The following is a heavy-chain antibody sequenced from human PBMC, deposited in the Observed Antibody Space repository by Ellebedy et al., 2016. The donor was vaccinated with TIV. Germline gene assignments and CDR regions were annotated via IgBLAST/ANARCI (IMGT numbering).Heavy chain of an antibody. J-gene: IGHJ6*02. V-gene: IGHV3-74*01. CDR1: GFTFSSYW. CDR2: INSDGSST. CDR3: ARLPPTSIDYYGMDV. D-gene: IGHD2/OR15-2a*01. Sequence: GGSLRLXXAASGFTFSSYWMHWVRQAPGKGLVWVSRINSDGSSTSYADSVKGRFTISRDNAKNTLYLQMNSLRAKDTAVYYCARLPPTSIDYYGMDVWGQGTTVTVSS.